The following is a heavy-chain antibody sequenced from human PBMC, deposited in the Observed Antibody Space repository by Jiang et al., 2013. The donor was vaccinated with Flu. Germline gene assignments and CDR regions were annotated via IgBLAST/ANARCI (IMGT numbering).Heavy chain of an antibody. J-gene: IGHJ3*02. D-gene: IGHD5-12*01. V-gene: IGHV4-34*01. CDR1: GGSFSGYY. CDR2: INHSGST. CDR3: ASLRYSGYGSYYYDSNRGQKVSEAI. Sequence: LLKPSETLSLTCAVYGGSFSGYYWSWIRQPPGKGLEWIGEINHSGSTNYNPSLKSRVTISVDTSKNQFSLKLSSVTAADTAVYYCASLRYSGYGSYYYDSNRGQKVSEAIWGQGTMVTVSS.